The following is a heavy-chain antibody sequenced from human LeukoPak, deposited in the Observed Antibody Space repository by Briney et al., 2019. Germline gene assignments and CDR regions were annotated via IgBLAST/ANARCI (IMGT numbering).Heavy chain of an antibody. Sequence: SETLSLTCTVSGYSISSGYYWGWIRQPPGKGLEWIGSIYHSGSTYYNPSLKSRVTISVDTSKNQFSLKLSSVTAADTAVYYCARDQGHGSGWYVLSWGQGTLVTVSS. CDR2: IYHSGST. V-gene: IGHV4-38-2*02. CDR3: ARDQGHGSGWYVLS. J-gene: IGHJ5*02. D-gene: IGHD6-19*01. CDR1: GYSISSGYY.